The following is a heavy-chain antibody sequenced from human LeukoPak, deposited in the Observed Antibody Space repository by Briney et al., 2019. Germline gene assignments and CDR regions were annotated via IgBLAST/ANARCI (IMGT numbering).Heavy chain of an antibody. CDR1: GGSIGSGDYY. Sequence: SETLSLTCTVSGGSIGSGDYYWSWIRQPPGKGLEWIGYIYYSGSTYYNPSLKSRVTISVDTSKNQFCLKLSSVTAADTAVYYCARGSMSYYDSSGYSEFDYWGQGTLVTVSS. J-gene: IGHJ4*02. D-gene: IGHD3-22*01. V-gene: IGHV4-30-4*01. CDR3: ARGSMSYYDSSGYSEFDY. CDR2: IYYSGST.